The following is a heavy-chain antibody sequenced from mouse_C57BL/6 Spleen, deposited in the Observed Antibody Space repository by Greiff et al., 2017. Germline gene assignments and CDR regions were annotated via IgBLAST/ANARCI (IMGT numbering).Heavy chain of an antibody. CDR2: ISSGSSTI. Sequence: EVKLMESGGGLVKPGGSLKLSCAASGFTFSDYGMHWVRQAPEKGLEWVAYISSGSSTIYYADTVKGRFTISRDNAKNTLFLQMTSLRSEDTARYYCAREGSYVWYFDVWGTGTTVTVSS. CDR3: AREGSYVWYFDV. J-gene: IGHJ1*03. D-gene: IGHD1-1*02. V-gene: IGHV5-17*01. CDR1: GFTFSDYG.